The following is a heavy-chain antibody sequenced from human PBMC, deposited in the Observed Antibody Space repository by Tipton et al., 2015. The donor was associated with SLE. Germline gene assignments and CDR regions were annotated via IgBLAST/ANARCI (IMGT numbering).Heavy chain of an antibody. CDR1: GGSISSHY. J-gene: IGHJ4*02. Sequence: TLSLTCTVSGGSISSHYWSWIRQPPGKGLEWIGYIYYSGSTNYNPSLKSRVTISVDTSKNQFSLKLSSVTAADTAVYYCARSGGKYSSSWTFDYWGQGTLVTVSS. V-gene: IGHV4-59*11. D-gene: IGHD6-13*01. CDR2: IYYSGST. CDR3: ARSGGKYSSSWTFDY.